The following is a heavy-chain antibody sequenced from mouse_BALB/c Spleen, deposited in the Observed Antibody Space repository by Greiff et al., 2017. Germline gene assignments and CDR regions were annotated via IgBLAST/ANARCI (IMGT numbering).Heavy chain of an antibody. D-gene: IGHD2-14*01. J-gene: IGHJ4*01. V-gene: IGHV3-6*02. CDR1: GYSITSGYY. CDR3: ATYYRYDVDAMDY. Sequence: EVKLQESGPGLVKPSQSLSLTCSVTGYSITSGYYWNWIRQFPGNKLEWMGYISYDGSNNYNPSLKNRISITRDTSKNQFFLKLNSVTTEDTATYYCATYYRYDVDAMDYWGQGTSVTVSS. CDR2: ISYDGSN.